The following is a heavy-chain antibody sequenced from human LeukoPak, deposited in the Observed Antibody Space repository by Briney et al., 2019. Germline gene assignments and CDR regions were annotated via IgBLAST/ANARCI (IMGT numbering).Heavy chain of an antibody. CDR1: GGSISSYY. CDR3: FCTAGGGIDY. Sequence: SETLSLTCTVSGGSISSYYWSWIRQPPGKGLEWIGYIYYSGSTNYNPSLKSRVTISVDTSKNQFSLKLSSVTAADTAVYYCFCTAGGGIDYWGQGTLVTVSS. J-gene: IGHJ4*02. D-gene: IGHD3-16*01. CDR2: IYYSGST. V-gene: IGHV4-59*08.